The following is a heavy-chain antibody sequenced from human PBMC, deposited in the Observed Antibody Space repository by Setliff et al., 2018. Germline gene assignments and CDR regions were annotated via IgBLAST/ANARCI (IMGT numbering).Heavy chain of an antibody. CDR1: GFTFSSHE. V-gene: IGHV3-48*03. Sequence: GGSLRLSCVASGFTFSSHEMNWVRQAPGKGLEWISYISSGGTAKFYADSVQGRFTISRDNAKGSVFLQLTGLRPEDTALYYCAKVPWGLSQGVFCFENWGQGTLVTVSS. D-gene: IGHD3-10*01. CDR2: ISSGGTAK. CDR3: AKVPWGLSQGVFCFEN. J-gene: IGHJ4*02.